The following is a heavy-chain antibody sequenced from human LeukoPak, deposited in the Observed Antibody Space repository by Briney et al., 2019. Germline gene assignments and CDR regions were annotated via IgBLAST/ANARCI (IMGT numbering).Heavy chain of an antibody. V-gene: IGHV4-39*01. CDR2: IYYSGIT. Sequence: SETLSLTCTVSGGSISSSNYYWGCIRQPPGKGLEWIGSIYYSGITYYNPSLKSRVTISVDTSNNQFSLKLSSVTAADTAMYYCARLLIYCSSTSCHFDYWGQGTLVTVSS. CDR3: ARLLIYCSSTSCHFDY. CDR1: GGSISSSNYY. D-gene: IGHD2-2*01. J-gene: IGHJ4*02.